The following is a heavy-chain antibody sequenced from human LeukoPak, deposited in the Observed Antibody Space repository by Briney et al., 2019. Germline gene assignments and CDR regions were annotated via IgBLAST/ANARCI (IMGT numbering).Heavy chain of an antibody. CDR2: INHSGST. CDR3: ARGLQAHDAFDI. Sequence: SETLSLTCAVYGGSFSGYYWSWIRQPPGKGLEWIGEINHSGSTNYNPSLKSRVTISVDTSKNQFSLKLSSVTAADTAVYYCARGLQAHDAFDIWGQGTMVTVSS. V-gene: IGHV4-34*01. J-gene: IGHJ3*02. CDR1: GGSFSGYY.